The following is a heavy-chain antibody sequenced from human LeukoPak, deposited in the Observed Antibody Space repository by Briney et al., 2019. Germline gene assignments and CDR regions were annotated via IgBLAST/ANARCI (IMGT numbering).Heavy chain of an antibody. Sequence: HAASVKVSCKASGYTFTCYYMHWVRQAPGQGLEWMGWINPNSGGTKFEQKFQGRVTLTRDTSISTAYMVLSRLGSDDTAVYYCARGDSNSWYFLDYWGQGTLVTVSS. CDR3: ARGDSNSWYFLDY. CDR1: GYTFTCYY. D-gene: IGHD6-13*01. J-gene: IGHJ4*02. V-gene: IGHV1-2*02. CDR2: INPNSGGT.